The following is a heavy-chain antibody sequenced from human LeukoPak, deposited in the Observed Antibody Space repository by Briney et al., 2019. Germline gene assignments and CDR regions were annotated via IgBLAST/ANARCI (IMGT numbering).Heavy chain of an antibody. V-gene: IGHV4-30-4*08. CDR2: IYYSGST. CDR1: GGSISSGDYY. D-gene: IGHD3-22*01. Sequence: SETLSLTWTVSGGSISSGDYYWSWIRQPPGKGLEWIGYIYYSGSTYYNPSLKSRVTISVDTSKNQFSLKLSSVTAADTAVYYCARGVWDYDSSGYSPAVDVWGKGTTVTVSS. CDR3: ARGVWDYDSSGYSPAVDV. J-gene: IGHJ6*04.